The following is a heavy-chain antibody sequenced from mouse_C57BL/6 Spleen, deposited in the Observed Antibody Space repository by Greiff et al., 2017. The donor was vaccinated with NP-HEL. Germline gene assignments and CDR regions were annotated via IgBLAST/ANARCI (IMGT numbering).Heavy chain of an antibody. D-gene: IGHD3-1*01. CDR3: ARGKNHRTWFAY. J-gene: IGHJ3*01. CDR1: GYTFTSYW. CDR2: IDPSDSYT. Sequence: VQLKQPGAELVRPGTSVKLSCKASGYTFTSYWLHWVKQRPGQGLEWIGVIDPSDSYTNYNQKFKGKATLTVDTSSSTAYMQLSSLTSEDSAVYYCARGKNHRTWFAYWGQGTLVTVSA. V-gene: IGHV1-59*01.